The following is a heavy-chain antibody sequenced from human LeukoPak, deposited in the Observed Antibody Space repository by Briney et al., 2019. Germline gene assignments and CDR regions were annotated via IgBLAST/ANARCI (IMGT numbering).Heavy chain of an antibody. J-gene: IGHJ4*02. V-gene: IGHV4-59*01. CDR3: ARSRAARFDY. CDR1: RGSISGYS. CDR2: IFYSGDA. D-gene: IGHD2-15*01. Sequence: SETLSLTCTVSRGSISGYSWSWIRQSPGGGLEWIGYIFYSGDAAYHPSLRSRVALSVDTSKNQFSLQLRSVTTAVTAVYYCARSRAARFDYWGQGTLVTVSS.